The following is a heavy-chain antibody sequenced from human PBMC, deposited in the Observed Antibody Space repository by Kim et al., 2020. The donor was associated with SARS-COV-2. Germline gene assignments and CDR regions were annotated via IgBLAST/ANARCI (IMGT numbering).Heavy chain of an antibody. CDR2: IYTSGST. CDR3: AREEAYYYDSSGYLFDY. J-gene: IGHJ4*02. V-gene: IGHV4-4*07. Sequence: SETLSLTCTVSGGSISSYYWSWIRQPAGKGLEWIGRIYTSGSTNYNPSLKSRVTMSVDTSKNQFSLKLSSVTAADTAVYYCAREEAYYYDSSGYLFDYWGQGTLVTVSS. D-gene: IGHD3-22*01. CDR1: GGSISSYY.